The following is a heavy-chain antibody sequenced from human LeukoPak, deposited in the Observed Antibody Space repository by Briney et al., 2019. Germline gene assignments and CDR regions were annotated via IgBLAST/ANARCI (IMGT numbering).Heavy chain of an antibody. V-gene: IGHV3-7*01. D-gene: IGHD1-26*01. CDR1: GLTFSSYS. CDR3: ARLKYGSPQH. Sequence: GGSLRLSCSASGLTFSSYSMNWVRQAPGKGLEWVGNVNQDGTEKYYMDSVKGRFTISRDNAKNSLYLQMNSLRAEDTAVYYCARLKYGSPQHWGQGTLVTVSS. CDR2: VNQDGTEK. J-gene: IGHJ1*01.